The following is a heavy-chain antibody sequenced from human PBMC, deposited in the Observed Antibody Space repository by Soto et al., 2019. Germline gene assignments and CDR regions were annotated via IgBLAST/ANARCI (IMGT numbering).Heavy chain of an antibody. CDR3: ARDLYYGSGGYRWFDP. V-gene: IGHV1-18*04. J-gene: IGHJ5*02. CDR2: ISAYNGNT. CDR1: GYTFTSYG. Sequence: QVQLVQSGAEVKKPGASVKVSCKASGYTFTSYGISWVRQAPGQGLEWMGWISAYNGNTNYAQKLQGRVTMTTDTSTTTVYMELRSLRSDDTAVYYCARDLYYGSGGYRWFDPWGQGTLVTVSS. D-gene: IGHD3-10*01.